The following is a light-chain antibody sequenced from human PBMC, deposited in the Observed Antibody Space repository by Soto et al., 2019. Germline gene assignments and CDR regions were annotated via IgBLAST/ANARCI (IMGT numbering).Light chain of an antibody. Sequence: QSVVTQPASVSGSPGQSITISCTGTSSDVGDYNYVSWYQHHPGKAPKLIIYEVRIRPSGVSTRFSGAKSGNTASLTISGLQAEDEADYYCSSYRTGSAFYVFGSGTKLTVL. CDR1: SSDVGDYNY. CDR2: EVR. V-gene: IGLV2-14*01. J-gene: IGLJ1*01. CDR3: SSYRTGSAFYV.